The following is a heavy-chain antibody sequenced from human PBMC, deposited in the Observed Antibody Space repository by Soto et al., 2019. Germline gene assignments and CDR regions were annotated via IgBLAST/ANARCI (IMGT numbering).Heavy chain of an antibody. CDR3: ARGVATIGP. V-gene: IGHV4-59*01. Sequence: QVQLQESGPRLVKPSETLSLTCTVSGDSISSYYWSWIRQPPGKGLEWIGYIYYSGSTNYNPSLKSRVTISVDTPKTQFSLKLHSVTAADTAVYYCARGVATIGPWGQGTLVTVSS. D-gene: IGHD5-12*01. J-gene: IGHJ5*02. CDR1: GDSISSYY. CDR2: IYYSGST.